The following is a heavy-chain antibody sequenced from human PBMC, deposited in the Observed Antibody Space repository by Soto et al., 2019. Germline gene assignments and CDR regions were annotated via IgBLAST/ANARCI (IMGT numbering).Heavy chain of an antibody. CDR3: AKGYSSGWYYFDY. D-gene: IGHD6-19*01. V-gene: IGHV3-23*01. CDR1: GFTFSSVA. CDR2: ISVSGGST. J-gene: IGHJ4*02. Sequence: PGGSLRLSCAASGFTFSSVAMSWLRQAPGKGLEWVSSISVSGGSTYYADSVKGRFTISRDNSKNTLYLQMNSLRAEDTAVYYCAKGYSSGWYYFDYWGQGTLVTVSS.